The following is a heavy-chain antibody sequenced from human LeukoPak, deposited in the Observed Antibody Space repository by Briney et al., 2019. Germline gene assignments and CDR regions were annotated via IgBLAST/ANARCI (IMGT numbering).Heavy chain of an antibody. CDR3: ARLRGYSGYDLGDYFDY. V-gene: IGHV1-69*05. CDR1: GGTFSSYA. J-gene: IGHJ4*02. D-gene: IGHD5-12*01. Sequence: SVKVSCKASGGTFSSYAISWVRQAPGQGLEWMGRIIPIFGTANYAQKFQGRVTITTDESTSTAYMELSSLRSEDTAVYYYARLRGYSGYDLGDYFDYWGQGTLVTVSS. CDR2: IIPIFGTA.